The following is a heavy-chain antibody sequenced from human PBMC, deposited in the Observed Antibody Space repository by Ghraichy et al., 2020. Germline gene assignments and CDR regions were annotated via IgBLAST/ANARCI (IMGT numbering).Heavy chain of an antibody. J-gene: IGHJ2*01. D-gene: IGHD3-22*01. V-gene: IGHV4-39*01. CDR2: IYYSGST. CDR1: GGSISSSSYY. CDR3: ARIKYYYDSSRYWYFDL. Sequence: SETLSLTCNVSGGSISSSSYYWGWIRQPPGKGLEWIGSIYYSGSTYYNPSLKSRVTISVDTSKNQFSLKLSSVTAADTAVYYCARIKYYYDSSRYWYFDLWGRGTLVTVSS.